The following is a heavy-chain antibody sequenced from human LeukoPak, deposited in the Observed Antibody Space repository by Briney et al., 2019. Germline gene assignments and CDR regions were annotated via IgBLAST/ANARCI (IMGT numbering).Heavy chain of an antibody. D-gene: IGHD3-16*02. CDR1: GYSLTSYA. J-gene: IGHJ4*02. V-gene: IGHV7-4-1*02. Sequence: ASVKVSCKASGYSLTSYAMNWVRQAPGQGLEFMGWIHPSTGHPSYAQGFSGRFVFSLDTSVTTTYLQISDLKADDTAVYFCARALDSLGGLSLPDYWGQGTLVTVSS. CDR2: IHPSTGHP. CDR3: ARALDSLGGLSLPDY.